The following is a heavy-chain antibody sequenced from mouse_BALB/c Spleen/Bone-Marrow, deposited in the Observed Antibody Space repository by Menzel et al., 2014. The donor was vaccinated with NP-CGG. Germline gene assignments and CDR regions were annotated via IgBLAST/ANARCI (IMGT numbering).Heavy chain of an antibody. CDR2: IWTGGST. D-gene: IGHD2-14*01. V-gene: IGHV2-9*02. CDR3: ARGAYYRFFDY. CDR1: GFSLXSNG. J-gene: IGHJ2*01. Sequence: VQLQQSGPGLVAPSQSLSITCTVSGFSLXSNGVHWVRQPPGKGLEWLGVIWTGGSTNYNSALMSRLSISKDNSKSQVFLKMNSLQTDDTAMYYCARGAYYRFFDYWGQGTTLTVSS.